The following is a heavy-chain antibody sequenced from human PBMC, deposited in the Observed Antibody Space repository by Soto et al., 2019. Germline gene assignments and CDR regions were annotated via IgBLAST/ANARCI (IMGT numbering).Heavy chain of an antibody. CDR2: FTHILGVA. J-gene: IGHJ4*02. V-gene: IGHV1-69*02. CDR1: GVTFNNST. D-gene: IGHD2-8*02. CDR3: ARPSTTATGGVEH. Sequence: QVQLVQSGAEVKQPGSSVKVSCKASGVTFNNSTVNWVRQAPGQGLEWMGRFTHILGVANNAQKFQGRLTLSVEKSTSTGYMELSSLRSEDTAVYSCARPSTTATGGVEHWGQGTLVIVSS.